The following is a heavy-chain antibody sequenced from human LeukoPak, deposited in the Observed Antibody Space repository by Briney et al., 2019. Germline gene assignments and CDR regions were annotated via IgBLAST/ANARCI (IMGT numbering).Heavy chain of an antibody. CDR3: ARDYVQAGDMDV. V-gene: IGHV4-38-2*02. D-gene: IGHD3-10*02. CDR1: GYSISSGHF. J-gene: IGHJ6*03. Sequence: SEALSLTCAVSGYSISSGHFWGWIRQPPGKGLEWIGYIYYSGSTYYNPSLKSRVTISVDTSKNQFSLKLSSVTAADTAVYYCARDYVQAGDMDVWGKGTTVTVSS. CDR2: IYYSGST.